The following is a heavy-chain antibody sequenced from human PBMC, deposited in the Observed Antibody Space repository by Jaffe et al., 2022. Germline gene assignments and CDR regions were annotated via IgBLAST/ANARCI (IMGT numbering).Heavy chain of an antibody. Sequence: EVQLVESGGVVVQPGGSLRLSCAASGFTFDDYTMHWVRQAPGKGLEWVSLISWDGGSTYYADSVKGRFTISRDNSKNSLYLQMNSLRTEDTALYYCAKDIYPTDHAPALFDYWGQGTLVTVSS. D-gene: IGHD2-2*02. CDR1: GFTFDDYT. CDR2: ISWDGGST. V-gene: IGHV3-43*01. CDR3: AKDIYPTDHAPALFDY. J-gene: IGHJ4*02.